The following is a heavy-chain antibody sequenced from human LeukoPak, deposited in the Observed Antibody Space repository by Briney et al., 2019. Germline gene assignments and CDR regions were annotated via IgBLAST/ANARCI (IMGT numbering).Heavy chain of an antibody. CDR3: AKDPSQYSSSWYYFDY. J-gene: IGHJ4*02. CDR1: GFTFSIYD. V-gene: IGHV3-23*01. Sequence: QPGGSLRLSCAASGFTFSIYDLSWVRQAPGKGLECVSAITRGVGSTYYADSVKGRFTISRDNSKNTLYLQMNSLRAEDTAVYYCAKDPSQYSSSWYYFDYWGQGSLVTVSS. D-gene: IGHD6-13*01. CDR2: ITRGVGST.